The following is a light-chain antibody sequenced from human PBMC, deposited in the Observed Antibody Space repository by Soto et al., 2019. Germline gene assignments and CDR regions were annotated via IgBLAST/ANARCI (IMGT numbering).Light chain of an antibody. CDR3: QQYGSSGT. CDR1: QSVSNNY. V-gene: IGKV3-20*01. CDR2: GAS. J-gene: IGKJ1*01. Sequence: IVLTQSPGTPSLSPGDRATLSCRASQSVSNNYLAWYQQKPGQAPRLLIYGASNRATGIPDRFSGSGSGTDFTLTISRLEPEDFAVYYCQQYGSSGTFGQGTKVDIK.